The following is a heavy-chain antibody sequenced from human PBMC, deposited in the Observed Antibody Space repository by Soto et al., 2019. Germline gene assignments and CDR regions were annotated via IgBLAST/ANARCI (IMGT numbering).Heavy chain of an antibody. V-gene: IGHV4-31*03. Sequence: SETLSLTCTVSGGSISSGGYYWSWIRQHPGKGLEWIGYIYYSGSTYYNPSLKSRVTISVDTSKNQFSLRLSSVTAADTAVYYCAREGDCGGDCGYYGMDVWGQGTTVTVSS. J-gene: IGHJ6*02. CDR2: IYYSGST. CDR3: AREGDCGGDCGYYGMDV. CDR1: GGSISSGGYY. D-gene: IGHD2-21*02.